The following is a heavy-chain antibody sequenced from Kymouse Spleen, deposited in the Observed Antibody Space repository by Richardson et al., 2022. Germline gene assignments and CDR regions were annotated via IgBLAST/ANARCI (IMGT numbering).Heavy chain of an antibody. Sequence: QLQLQESGPGLVKPSETLSLTCTVSGGSISSSSYYWGWIRQPPGKGLEWIGSIYYSGSTYYNPSLKSRVTISVDTSKNQFSLKLSSVTAADTAVYYCARQDSGSYYGYYYYGMDVWGQGTTVTVSS. D-gene: IGHD1-26*01. J-gene: IGHJ6*02. V-gene: IGHV4-39*01. CDR3: ARQDSGSYYGYYYYGMDV. CDR1: GGSISSSSYY. CDR2: IYYSGST.